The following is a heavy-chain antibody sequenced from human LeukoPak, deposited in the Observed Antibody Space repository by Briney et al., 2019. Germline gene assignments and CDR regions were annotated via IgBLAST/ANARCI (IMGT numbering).Heavy chain of an antibody. Sequence: RASVKVSCRASNYIFKSYGVNWVRQAPGQGLAWVGWISGFNGKTDYAQKFQGRVTMTRDTSTNTAHLELRSLTSEDTAVYFCARSGILVTGVRMDVWGKGTTVIVSS. CDR2: ISGFNGKT. V-gene: IGHV1-18*04. CDR3: ARSGILVTGVRMDV. D-gene: IGHD4-23*01. J-gene: IGHJ6*04. CDR1: NYIFKSYG.